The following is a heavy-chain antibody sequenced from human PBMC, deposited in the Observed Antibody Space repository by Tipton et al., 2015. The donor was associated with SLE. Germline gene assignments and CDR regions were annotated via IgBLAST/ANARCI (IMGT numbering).Heavy chain of an antibody. Sequence: TLSLTCTVSGGSISSHYWSWIRQPPGKGLEWIGYIYYSGSTNYNPSLKSRVTISVDTSKNQFSLKLSSVTAADTAVYYCARGGGFDAFDIWGQGTMVTVSS. J-gene: IGHJ3*02. CDR1: GGSISSHY. CDR2: IYYSGST. V-gene: IGHV4-59*11. CDR3: ARGGGFDAFDI.